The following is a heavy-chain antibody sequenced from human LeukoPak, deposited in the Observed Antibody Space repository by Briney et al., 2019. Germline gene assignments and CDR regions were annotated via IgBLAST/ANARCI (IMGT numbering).Heavy chain of an antibody. CDR1: GFTFNKFG. J-gene: IGHJ4*02. CDR2: ISYDESNK. V-gene: IGHV3-30*03. Sequence: PGGSLRLSCAASGFTFNKFGMHWVRQAPGKGLEWVALISYDESNKYYADSVKGRFTISRDNSENTLYLQMNSLRAEDTAVYYCARDSSWYYFDYWGQGTLVTVSS. CDR3: ARDSSWYYFDY. D-gene: IGHD6-13*01.